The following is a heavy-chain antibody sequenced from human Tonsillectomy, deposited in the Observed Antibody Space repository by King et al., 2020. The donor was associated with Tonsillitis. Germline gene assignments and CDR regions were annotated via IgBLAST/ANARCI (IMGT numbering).Heavy chain of an antibody. CDR3: ARDRDYGNFDY. J-gene: IGHJ4*02. CDR1: GGSIRRNSYY. CDR2: IYYSGST. Sequence: QLQESGPGLVKPSETLSLTCTVSGGSIRRNSYYWGWIRQPPGKGLELIGNIYYSGSTYNSPSRKSRVTISIDTSTNQVSLKLSSVTAADTAVYYCARDRDYGNFDYWGQGTLVTVSS. D-gene: IGHD4-17*01. V-gene: IGHV4-39*01.